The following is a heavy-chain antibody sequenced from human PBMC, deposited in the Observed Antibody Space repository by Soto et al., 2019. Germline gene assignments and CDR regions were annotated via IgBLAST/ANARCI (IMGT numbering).Heavy chain of an antibody. Sequence: TLSLTCTVSGGSICSGGYSWSWIRQHPGKGLEWIGYIYYSGSTYYNPSLKSRVTISVDTSKNQFSLKLSSVTAADTAVYYCAREIKATGYCSGGSCYSGPRGHG. CDR1: GGSICSGGYS. D-gene: IGHD2-15*01. CDR2: IYYSGST. V-gene: IGHV4-31*03. J-gene: IGHJ6*01. CDR3: AREIKATGYCSGGSCYSGP.